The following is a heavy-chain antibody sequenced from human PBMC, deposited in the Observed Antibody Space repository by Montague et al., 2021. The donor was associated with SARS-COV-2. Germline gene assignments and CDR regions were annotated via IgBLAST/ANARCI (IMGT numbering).Heavy chain of an antibody. CDR1: GASISSNF. Sequence: SETLSLTCTVSGASISSNFWSWIRQHPGKGLEWIGYIYYSGSTNYNPSLKSRVTISVDTSKKQFSLQLSSVTAADTAVYYCARHRDNLGSLNWFAPWGQGTLVTVSS. CDR3: ARHRDNLGSLNWFAP. J-gene: IGHJ5*02. CDR2: IYYSGST. V-gene: IGHV4-59*01. D-gene: IGHD3-16*01.